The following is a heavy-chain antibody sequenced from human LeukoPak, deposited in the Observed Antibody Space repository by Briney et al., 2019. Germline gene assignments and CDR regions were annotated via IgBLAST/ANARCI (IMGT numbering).Heavy chain of an antibody. CDR3: AREFRSVVRGAHFDY. CDR2: IYTSGST. D-gene: IGHD3-10*01. V-gene: IGHV4-4*07. CDR1: GGSISSYY. J-gene: IGHJ4*02. Sequence: SETLSLTCTVSGGSISSYYWSWIRQPAGKGLEWIGRIYTSGSTNYNPSLKSRVTMSVDTSKNQFSLKLSSVTAADTAVYYCAREFRSVVRGAHFDYWGQGTLVTVSS.